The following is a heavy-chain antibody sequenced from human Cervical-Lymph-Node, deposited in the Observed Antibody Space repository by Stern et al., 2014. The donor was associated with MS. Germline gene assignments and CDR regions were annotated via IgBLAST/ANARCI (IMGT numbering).Heavy chain of an antibody. CDR1: GFTFSSYA. CDR3: AQAYYDFWSGYYDYFDY. J-gene: IGHJ4*02. Sequence: EVQLVESGGGLVQPGGSLRLSCAASGFTFSSYAMSWVRQAPGKGLEWVSAISGSGGSTYYADSVKGRFTISRDNSKNTLYLQMNSLRAEDTAVYYCAQAYYDFWSGYYDYFDYWGQGTLVTVSS. V-gene: IGHV3-23*04. CDR2: ISGSGGST. D-gene: IGHD3-3*01.